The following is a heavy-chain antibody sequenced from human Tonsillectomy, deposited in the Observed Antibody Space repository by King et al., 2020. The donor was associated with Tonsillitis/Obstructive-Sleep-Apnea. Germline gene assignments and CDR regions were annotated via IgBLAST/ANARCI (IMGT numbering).Heavy chain of an antibody. Sequence: VQLVESGGGLVQPGGSLRLSCAASGFTFSSYAMSWVRQAPWKGLVWVSAISGSGGSTYYADSVKGRFTISRDNSKNTLYLQMNSLRAEDTAVYYCPKDYRTTVTQRAPAEYFQHWGQGTLVTVSS. CDR3: PKDYRTTVTQRAPAEYFQH. D-gene: IGHD4-17*01. J-gene: IGHJ1*01. V-gene: IGHV3-23*04. CDR2: ISGSGGST. CDR1: GFTFSSYA.